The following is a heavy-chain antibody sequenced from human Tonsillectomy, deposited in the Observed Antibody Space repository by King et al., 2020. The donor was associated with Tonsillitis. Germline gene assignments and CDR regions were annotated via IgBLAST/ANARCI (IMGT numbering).Heavy chain of an antibody. V-gene: IGHV3-9*01. CDR3: AKGLGWGDYFES. CDR1: GFTFGDYA. D-gene: IGHD3-16*01. J-gene: IGHJ4*02. Sequence: VQRVESGGGLVQPGRSLRLSCAASGFTFGDYAMHWVRQPPGKGLEWVSGISWDSGNIAYVDSVKGRFTISRDTAKNALYLQMNSLRPEDTALYYCAKGLGWGDYFESWGQGTLVTVSS. CDR2: ISWDSGNI.